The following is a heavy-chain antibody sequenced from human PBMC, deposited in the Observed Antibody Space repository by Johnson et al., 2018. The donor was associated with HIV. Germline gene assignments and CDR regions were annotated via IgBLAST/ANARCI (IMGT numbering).Heavy chain of an antibody. CDR3: AREGSGIAGGGAFDI. Sequence: QVQLVESGGGVVQPGRSLRLSCAASGLTFSSYAMHWVRQAPGKGLEWVADISYDGSNKYYADSVKGRFTISRDNSKNTLYLQMNSLRAEDTAVYYCAREGSGIAGGGAFDIWGQGTMVTVSS. V-gene: IGHV3-30-3*01. D-gene: IGHD1-26*01. J-gene: IGHJ3*02. CDR2: ISYDGSNK. CDR1: GLTFSSYA.